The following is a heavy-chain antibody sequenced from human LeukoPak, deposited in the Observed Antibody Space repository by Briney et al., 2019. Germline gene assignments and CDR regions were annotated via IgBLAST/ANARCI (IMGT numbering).Heavy chain of an antibody. Sequence: GGSLRLSCAASGFTFSSYAMSWVRQAPGKGLEWVSAISGSGGSTYCADSVKGRFTISRDNSKNTLYLQMNSLRAEDTAVYYCAKGGENVVITCTDYWGQGTLVTVSS. V-gene: IGHV3-23*01. D-gene: IGHD3-22*01. CDR1: GFTFSSYA. J-gene: IGHJ4*02. CDR3: AKGGENVVITCTDY. CDR2: ISGSGGST.